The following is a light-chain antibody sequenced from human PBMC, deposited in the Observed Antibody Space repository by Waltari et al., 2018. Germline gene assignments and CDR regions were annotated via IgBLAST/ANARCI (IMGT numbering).Light chain of an antibody. Sequence: QSVVTQPPSASGTPGQRVTISCSGSSSNIGDNHVYWYQQVPGTAPKLLVHTNNERPSGVPARFTGPKSGTSASLAIYGLRSEDEADYYCASWDDKLNAWVIGGGTRLTVL. CDR3: ASWDDKLNAWV. CDR1: SSNIGDNH. J-gene: IGLJ3*02. V-gene: IGLV1-47*01. CDR2: TNN.